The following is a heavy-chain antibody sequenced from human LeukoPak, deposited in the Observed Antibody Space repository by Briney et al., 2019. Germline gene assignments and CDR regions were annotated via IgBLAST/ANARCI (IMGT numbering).Heavy chain of an antibody. CDR3: AKTEKGYSYGNDAFDI. J-gene: IGHJ3*02. D-gene: IGHD5-18*01. CDR1: GFTFSSYG. Sequence: TGGSLRLSCAASGFTFSSYGMHWVRQAPGKGLEWVAFIRYDGSNKYYADSVKGRFTTSRDNSKNTLYLQMNSLRAEDTAVYYCAKTEKGYSYGNDAFDIWGQGTMVTVSS. CDR2: IRYDGSNK. V-gene: IGHV3-30*02.